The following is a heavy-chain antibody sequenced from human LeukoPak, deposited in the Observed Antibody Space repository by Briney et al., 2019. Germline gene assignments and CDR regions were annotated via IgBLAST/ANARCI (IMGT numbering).Heavy chain of an antibody. J-gene: IGHJ4*02. V-gene: IGHV1-2*02. CDR2: INPKTGDT. Sequence: ASVKVSCKASGYTFTGYYLHWVRQAPGPGLEWMGWINPKTGDTNYARKFQGRVTMTRDMSISTAYLDLNRLKADYTAVYYCARDQGYDGRGSGSPWWGQGTLVTVSS. D-gene: IGHD3-10*01. CDR1: GYTFTGYY. CDR3: ARDQGYDGRGSGSPW.